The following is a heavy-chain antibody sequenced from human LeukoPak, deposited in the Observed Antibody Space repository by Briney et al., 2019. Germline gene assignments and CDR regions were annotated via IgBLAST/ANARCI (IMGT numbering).Heavy chain of an antibody. CDR2: ISGSASST. V-gene: IGHV3-23*01. CDR3: ARVQGTSFDY. D-gene: IGHD3-10*01. CDR1: GFTFSNYA. Sequence: LPGGSLRLSCAASGFTFSNYAMSWVRQAPGKGLEWVSAISGSASSTYHADSVKGRFTISRDNSKNTLYLQMGSLRAEDMAVYYCARVQGTSFDYWGQGTLVTVSS. J-gene: IGHJ4*02.